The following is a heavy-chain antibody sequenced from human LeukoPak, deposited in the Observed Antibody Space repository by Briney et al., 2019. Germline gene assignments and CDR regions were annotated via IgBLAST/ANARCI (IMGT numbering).Heavy chain of an antibody. J-gene: IGHJ4*02. CDR1: GVSISSYY. V-gene: IGHV4-59*01. CDR2: IYYSGNT. CDR3: VRGTSSLDY. Sequence: SETLSLTCTVSGVSISSYYWSWIRQPPGKGLEYIGYIYYSGNTNYNPSLKSRVTISVDTSKNQFSLKLSSVTAADTAVYYSVRGTSSLDYWGQGTLVTVSS.